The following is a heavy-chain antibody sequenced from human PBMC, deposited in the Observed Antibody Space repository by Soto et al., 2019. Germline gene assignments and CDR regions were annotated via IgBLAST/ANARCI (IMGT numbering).Heavy chain of an antibody. V-gene: IGHV5-10-1*01. CDR1: GYSFTSYW. J-gene: IGHJ6*02. Sequence: PGESLKISCKGSGYSFTSYWISWVRQMPGKGLEWMGRIDPSDSYTNYSPSFQGHVTISADKSISTAYLQWSSLKASDTAMYYCASSIAVAGTSLPPSYYGMDVWGQGTTVTVSS. CDR3: ASSIAVAGTSLPPSYYGMDV. CDR2: IDPSDSYT. D-gene: IGHD6-19*01.